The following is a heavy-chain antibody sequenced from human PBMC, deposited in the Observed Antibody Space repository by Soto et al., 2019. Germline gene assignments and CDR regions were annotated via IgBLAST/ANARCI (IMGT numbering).Heavy chain of an antibody. Sequence: TSETLSLTCAVYGGSFSGYYWSWIRQPPGKGLEWIGEINHSGSTNYNPSLKSRVTISVDTSKNQFSLKLSSVTAADTAVYYCARVYTNFHYMDVWGKGTTVTVSS. V-gene: IGHV4-34*01. D-gene: IGHD2-2*02. CDR2: INHSGST. CDR1: GGSFSGYY. J-gene: IGHJ6*03. CDR3: ARVYTNFHYMDV.